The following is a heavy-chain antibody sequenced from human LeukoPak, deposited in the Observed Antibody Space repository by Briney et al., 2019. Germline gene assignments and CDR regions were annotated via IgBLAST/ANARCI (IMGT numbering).Heavy chain of an antibody. CDR3: APDWGLDY. J-gene: IGHJ4*02. CDR2: ISYDGSNK. Sequence: GGSLRLSCAASGFTFSSYAMHWVRQAPGKGLEWVAVISYDGSNKYYADSVKGRFTISRDNSKNTLYLQMNSLRAEDTAVYYCAPDWGLDYWGQGTLATVSS. D-gene: IGHD7-27*01. V-gene: IGHV3-30*04. CDR1: GFTFSSYA.